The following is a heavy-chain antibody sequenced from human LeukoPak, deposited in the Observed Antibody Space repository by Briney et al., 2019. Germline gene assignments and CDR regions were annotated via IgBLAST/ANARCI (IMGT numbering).Heavy chain of an antibody. V-gene: IGHV3-21*04. CDR3: ARDYGDFNFDY. CDR2: ISSSSSYI. Sequence: GGSLRLSCAPSGFTFSSYSMNWVRQAPGKGLEWVSSISSSSSYIYYADSVKGRFTISRDNSKNTLYLQMNSLRAEDTAVYYCARDYGDFNFDYWGQGTLVTVSS. CDR1: GFTFSSYS. D-gene: IGHD4-17*01. J-gene: IGHJ4*02.